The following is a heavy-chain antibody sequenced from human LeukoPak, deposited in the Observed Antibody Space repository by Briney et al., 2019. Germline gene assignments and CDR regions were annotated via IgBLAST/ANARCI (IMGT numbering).Heavy chain of an antibody. V-gene: IGHV3-21*01. CDR1: GFTFNYYS. CDR3: ARELRYGSGSYY. D-gene: IGHD3-10*01. CDR2: ISSSSSYI. Sequence: NPGGSLRLSCAASGFTFNYYSMNWVRQAPGKGLEWVSSISSSSSYIYYADSVKGRFTISRDNAKNSLYLQMNSLRAEDTAVYYCARELRYGSGSYYWGQGTLVTVSS. J-gene: IGHJ4*02.